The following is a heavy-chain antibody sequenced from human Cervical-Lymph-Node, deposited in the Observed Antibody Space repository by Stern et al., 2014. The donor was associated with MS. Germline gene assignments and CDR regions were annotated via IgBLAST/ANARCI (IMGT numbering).Heavy chain of an antibody. V-gene: IGHV1-8*01. CDR1: GYTFSNYD. CDR2: MHPNSGNT. CDR3: TRGLKGDY. Sequence: VQLVESGAEVKKPGASVKISCRASGYTFSNYDVNWVRQAAGQGLEWVGWMHPNSGNTGYAQKFQDRVIMTRNTSIGTVYMELSSLKSEDTAIYYCTRGLKGDYWGQGTLVTVSS. J-gene: IGHJ4*02.